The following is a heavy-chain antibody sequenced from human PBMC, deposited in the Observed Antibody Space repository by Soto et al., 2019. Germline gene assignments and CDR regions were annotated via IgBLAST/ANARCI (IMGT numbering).Heavy chain of an antibody. D-gene: IGHD3-22*01. CDR1: GYSFTTYG. CDR3: ARDRTPYASSGYL. V-gene: IGHV1-18*01. J-gene: IGHJ4*02. Sequence: QAQLVQSGPEVKKPGASVKVSCKASGYSFTTYGFNWVRQAPGQGLEWMGWISVFNGNANYPQKFQGRVTVTTDTSTSTAYMELRSLRPDDTAVYYCARDRTPYASSGYLWGQGTLVTVSS. CDR2: ISVFNGNA.